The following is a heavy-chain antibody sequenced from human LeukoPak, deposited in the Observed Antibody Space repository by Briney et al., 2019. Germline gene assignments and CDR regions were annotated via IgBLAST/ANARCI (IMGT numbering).Heavy chain of an antibody. Sequence: SETLSLTCTVSGGSISSYYWSWIRQPPGKGLEWIGCIYYSGSTNYNPSLKSRLTISVDTSKNQFSLKLSSVTAADTAVYYCARVRDRSSYFYDLDYWGQGTLVTVSS. CDR3: ARVRDRSSYFYDLDY. J-gene: IGHJ4*02. CDR2: IYYSGST. V-gene: IGHV4-59*01. CDR1: GGSISSYY. D-gene: IGHD3-22*01.